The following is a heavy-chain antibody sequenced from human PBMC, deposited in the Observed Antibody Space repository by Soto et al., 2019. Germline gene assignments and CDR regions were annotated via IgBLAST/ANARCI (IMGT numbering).Heavy chain of an antibody. CDR2: IWYDGSHK. V-gene: IGHV3-33*01. Sequence: QVQLVESGGGVVQPGRSLRLSCAASGFTFSTYGMHWVRQAPGTGLEWVAVIWYDGSHKDYADSVKGRLTISRDNSKNTLYLQMNSLRVEDTAVYYCARAVGPFDYWGQGTLVAVSS. D-gene: IGHD1-26*01. J-gene: IGHJ4*02. CDR3: ARAVGPFDY. CDR1: GFTFSTYG.